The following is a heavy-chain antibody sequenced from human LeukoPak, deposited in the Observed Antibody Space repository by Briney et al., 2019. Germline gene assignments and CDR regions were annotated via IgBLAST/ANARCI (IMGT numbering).Heavy chain of an antibody. CDR1: GFTLRSYE. V-gene: IGHV3-48*03. J-gene: IGHJ4*02. CDR2: ISSRGSTR. CDR3: ARMYSGSDNLDY. Sequence: PGGSLRLSCAVSGFTLRSYEIKWVRQAPGKGLEWVSYISSRGSTRYYADSVKGRFTISRDKAKNSLYLQISILIGEDTAVYYCARMYSGSDNLDYGGQGTLVTVSS. D-gene: IGHD1-26*01.